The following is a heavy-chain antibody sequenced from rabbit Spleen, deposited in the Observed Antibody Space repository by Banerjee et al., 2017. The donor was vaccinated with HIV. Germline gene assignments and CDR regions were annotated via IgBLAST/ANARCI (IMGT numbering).Heavy chain of an antibody. CDR2: IDVGGSGTT. V-gene: IGHV1S40*01. J-gene: IGHJ4*01. Sequence: QSLEESGGDLVKPGASLTLTCTASGFSFSSSDYMCWVRQAPGKGLEWIACIDVGGSGTTYYASWAKGRFTISKTSSTTVTLQMTSLTASDTSTYFCVKDGRSLSSGWGGDLWGPGTLVTFS. CDR1: GFSFSSSDY. D-gene: IGHD4-1*01. CDR3: VKDGRSLSSGWGGDL.